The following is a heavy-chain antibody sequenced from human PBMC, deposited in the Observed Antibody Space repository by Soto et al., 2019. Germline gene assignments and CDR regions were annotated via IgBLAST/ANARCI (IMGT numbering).Heavy chain of an antibody. V-gene: IGHV1-2*04. CDR3: ARGAGYCSSTSCYAFDI. CDR2: INPNSGGT. CDR1: GYTFTGYY. Sequence: ASVKVSCKASGYTFTGYYMHWVRQAPGQGLEWMGWINPNSGGTNYAQKFQGWVTMTRDTSISTAYMELSRLRSDDTAVYYCARGAGYCSSTSCYAFDIWGQWTMVTVSS. J-gene: IGHJ3*02. D-gene: IGHD2-2*01.